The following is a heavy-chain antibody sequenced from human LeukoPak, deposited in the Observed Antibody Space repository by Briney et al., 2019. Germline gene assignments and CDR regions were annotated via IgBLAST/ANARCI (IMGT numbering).Heavy chain of an antibody. V-gene: IGHV1-2*02. CDR2: INPNSGDT. J-gene: IGHJ4*02. D-gene: IGHD3-16*01. Sequence: GASVKVSCKASGYTSTNYYIHWLRQAPGQGFEWMGWINPNSGDTYHVQKFQGRVTVTWDTSISTVCMELRRMRYVDVAVYYCARGHPMPRGDLWGQGTLVTVSS. CDR1: GYTSTNYY. CDR3: ARGHPMPRGDL.